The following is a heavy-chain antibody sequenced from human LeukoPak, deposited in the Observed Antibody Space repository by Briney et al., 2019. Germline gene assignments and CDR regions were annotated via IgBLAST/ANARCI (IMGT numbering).Heavy chain of an antibody. CDR2: IYYTET. CDR1: GGSFSGYY. J-gene: IGHJ4*02. Sequence: SETLSLTCAVYGGSFSGYYWSWIRQSPGKGLEWIGYIYYTETSYNPSLKSRVTISADTSKNQFSLKLYSVTAADTAVYYCATRKLGSDYWGQGTLVTVSS. D-gene: IGHD7-27*01. V-gene: IGHV4-59*01. CDR3: ATRKLGSDY.